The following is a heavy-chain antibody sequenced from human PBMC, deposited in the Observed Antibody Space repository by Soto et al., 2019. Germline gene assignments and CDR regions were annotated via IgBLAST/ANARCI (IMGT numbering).Heavy chain of an antibody. CDR3: SKGGYCSSTNCFFEF. CDR2: ISGSGDTT. D-gene: IGHD2-2*01. CDR1: GFIFSNYD. J-gene: IGHJ4*02. V-gene: IGHV3-23*01. Sequence: EVHLLESGGGLVQPGGSLRLSCAASGFIFSNYDMNWVRQAPGKGLEWVSSISGSGDTTYYADSVKGRFTISRDNAKDALFLEIESLRAEDTAVYFCSKGGYCSSTNCFFEFWGQGTLVTVSS.